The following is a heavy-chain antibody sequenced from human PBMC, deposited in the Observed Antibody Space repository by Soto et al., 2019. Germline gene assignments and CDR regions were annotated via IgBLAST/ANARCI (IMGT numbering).Heavy chain of an antibody. V-gene: IGHV3-13*01. Sequence: GGSLRLSCAASGFTFSSYDMHWVRQATGKGLEWVSAIGSGGDTYYAGSVKGRFTISRDNSKNTLYLQMNSLRAEDTAVYYCAKMRYYDFWSGYLDPNWFDPWGQGTLVTVSS. CDR1: GFTFSSYD. D-gene: IGHD3-3*01. CDR3: AKMRYYDFWSGYLDPNWFDP. J-gene: IGHJ5*02. CDR2: IGSGGDT.